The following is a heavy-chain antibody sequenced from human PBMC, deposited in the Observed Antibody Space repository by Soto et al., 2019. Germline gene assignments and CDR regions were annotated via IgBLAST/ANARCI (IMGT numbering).Heavy chain of an antibody. CDR2: IYSGGST. J-gene: IGHJ6*02. D-gene: IGHD1-26*01. Sequence: GGSLRLSCAASGFTVSSNYMSWVRQAPGKGLEWVSVIYSGGSTYYADSVKGRFTISRDNSKNTLYLQMNSLRAEDTAVYYCARYRYYYYYGMDVWGQGTTVTVSS. CDR3: ARYRYYYYYGMDV. CDR1: GFTVSSNY. V-gene: IGHV3-53*01.